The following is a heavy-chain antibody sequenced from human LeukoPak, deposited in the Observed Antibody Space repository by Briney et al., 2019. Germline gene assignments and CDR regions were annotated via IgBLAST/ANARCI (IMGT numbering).Heavy chain of an antibody. CDR1: GFTFDDYA. CDR2: ISWNSGSI. V-gene: IGHV3-9*01. J-gene: IGHJ4*02. CDR3: AKDGPFGSN. Sequence: GRSLRLSCAASGFTFDDYAMHWVRQAPGKGLEWVSGISWNSGSIGYADSVKGRFTISRDNAKNSLYLQMNNLRAEDTALYYCAKDGPFGSNWGQGTLVTVSS. D-gene: IGHD3-16*01.